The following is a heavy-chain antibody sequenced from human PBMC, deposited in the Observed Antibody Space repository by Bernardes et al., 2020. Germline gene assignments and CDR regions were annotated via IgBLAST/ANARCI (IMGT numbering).Heavy chain of an antibody. CDR2: ISGSGGST. CDR3: AKDHDYGDYFDY. J-gene: IGHJ4*02. V-gene: IGHV3-23*01. Sequence: GGSLRLSCAASGFTFSSYSMSWVRQAPGKGLEWVSAISGSGGSTYYADSVKGRFTISRDNSKNTLYLQMNSLRAEDTAVYYCAKDHDYGDYFDYWGQGTLVTGSS. D-gene: IGHD4-17*01. CDR1: GFTFSSYS.